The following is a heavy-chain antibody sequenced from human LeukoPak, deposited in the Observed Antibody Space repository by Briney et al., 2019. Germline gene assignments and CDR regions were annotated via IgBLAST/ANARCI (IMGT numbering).Heavy chain of an antibody. CDR2: ISSSSSTI. D-gene: IGHD5-12*01. V-gene: IGHV3-48*01. CDR1: GFTFSNYG. Sequence: GGSLRLSCGASGFTFSNYGMLWVRQAPGKGLEWVSYISSSSSTIYYADSVKGRFTISRDNAKNSLYLQMNSLRAEDTAVYYCARDLYSGYDYWGQGTLVTVSS. J-gene: IGHJ4*02. CDR3: ARDLYSGYDY.